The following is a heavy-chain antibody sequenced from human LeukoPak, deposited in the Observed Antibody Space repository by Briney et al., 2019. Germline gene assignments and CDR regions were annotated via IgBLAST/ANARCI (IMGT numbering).Heavy chain of an antibody. Sequence: GGSLRLSCAASGFTFRDFAMNWVRQAPGKGLEWVSIISRSGEISYHANSVTGRFTISRDNSKSTLYLQMNSLKAEDTAVYYCAKSDDNSNFHLTGYLDYWGQGTLVSVSS. CDR3: AKSDDNSNFHLTGYLDY. J-gene: IGHJ4*02. CDR1: GFTFRDFA. CDR2: ISRSGEIS. V-gene: IGHV3-23*01. D-gene: IGHD3-22*01.